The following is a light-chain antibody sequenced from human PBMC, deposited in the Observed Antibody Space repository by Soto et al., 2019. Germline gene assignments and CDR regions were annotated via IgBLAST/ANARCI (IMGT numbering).Light chain of an antibody. V-gene: IGLV2-14*01. CDR2: DVN. CDR1: NSDVGGYNS. Sequence: QSALTQPASVSGSPGQSITISCTGTNSDVGGYNSVSWYQQHPGKVPKIMIYDVNIRPSGVPDRFSGSKSGNTASLTISGQQADDEADYYCSSYNSITALVFGAGTKLTVL. CDR3: SSYNSITALV. J-gene: IGLJ1*01.